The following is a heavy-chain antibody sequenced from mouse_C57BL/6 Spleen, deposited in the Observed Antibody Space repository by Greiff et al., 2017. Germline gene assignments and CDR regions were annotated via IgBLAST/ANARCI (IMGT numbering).Heavy chain of an antibody. D-gene: IGHD2-5*01. CDR3: ARAYYSNYGDAMDY. Sequence: EVKFVESGGDLVKPGGSLKLSCAASGFTFSSYGMSWVRQTPDKRLEWVATISSGGSYTYYPDSVKGRFTISRDNAKNTLYLQMSSLKSEDTAMYYCARAYYSNYGDAMDYWGQGTSVTVSS. J-gene: IGHJ4*01. V-gene: IGHV5-6*01. CDR2: ISSGGSYT. CDR1: GFTFSSYG.